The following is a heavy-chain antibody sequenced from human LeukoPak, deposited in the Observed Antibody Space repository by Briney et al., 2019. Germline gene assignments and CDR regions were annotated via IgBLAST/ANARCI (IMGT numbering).Heavy chain of an antibody. J-gene: IGHJ1*01. CDR2: IHPDGSVK. V-gene: IGHV3-7*01. D-gene: IGHD2-15*01. CDR1: GLAFKNYW. Sequence: PGGSLRLSCLGTGLAFKNYWMTWVRQAPGKGLELVANIHPDGSVKNYVDAVRGRFPISRDNAKNSLYLQLDNLRADDTAVYYCASTFPYCGDGSCALGGQGTLVIVSS. CDR3: ASTFPYCGDGSCAL.